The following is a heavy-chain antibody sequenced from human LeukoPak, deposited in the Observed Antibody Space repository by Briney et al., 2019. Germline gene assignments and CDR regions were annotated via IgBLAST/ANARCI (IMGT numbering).Heavy chain of an antibody. D-gene: IGHD1-26*01. J-gene: IGHJ4*02. CDR2: IIPIFGTA. V-gene: IGHV1-69*05. CDR3: AVGSYPAFDY. Sequence: ASVKVSCKASGGTFSSYAISWVRQAPGQGLEWMGGIIPIFGTANYAQKLQGRVTMTTDTSTSTAYMELRSLRSDDTAVYYCAVGSYPAFDYWGQGTLVTVSS. CDR1: GGTFSSYA.